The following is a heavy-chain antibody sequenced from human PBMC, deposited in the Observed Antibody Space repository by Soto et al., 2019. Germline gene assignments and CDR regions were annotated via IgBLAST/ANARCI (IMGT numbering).Heavy chain of an antibody. CDR1: GGSISSGGYY. V-gene: IGHV4-31*03. CDR2: IYYST. CDR3: GRDDRASYAAYSYYGMDA. D-gene: IGHD2-2*01. J-gene: IGHJ6*02. Sequence: QVQLQESGPGLLKPSQTLSLTCTVSGGSISSGGYYWSWIRQHPGKGLEWIGYIYYSTYYNPSPKSRVTISVDTSKKQFSLKQSSVTAADTAVYYYGRDDRASYAAYSYYGMDAWGQGTTVTVSS.